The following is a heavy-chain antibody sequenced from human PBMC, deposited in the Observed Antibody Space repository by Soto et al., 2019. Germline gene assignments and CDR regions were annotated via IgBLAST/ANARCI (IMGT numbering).Heavy chain of an antibody. Sequence: ASVKVSCKASGYTFTGYYMHWVRQAPGQGLERMGCINPDSGGTNYAQKFHDWVTMTRDTSISTAYMELTRLRSDDTAVYYCARDPTGYSYGDYFDYWGQGTLVTVSS. D-gene: IGHD5-18*01. CDR2: INPDSGGT. CDR3: ARDPTGYSYGDYFDY. V-gene: IGHV1-2*04. J-gene: IGHJ4*02. CDR1: GYTFTGYY.